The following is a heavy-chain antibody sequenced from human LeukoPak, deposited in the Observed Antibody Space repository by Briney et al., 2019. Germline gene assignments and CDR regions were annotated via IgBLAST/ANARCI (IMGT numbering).Heavy chain of an antibody. D-gene: IGHD3-22*01. CDR1: GGSISSYY. CDR2: IYTSGST. V-gene: IGHV4-4*09. J-gene: IGHJ4*02. CDR3: ARLTMIVVVAGGYFDY. Sequence: PSETLSLTCTVSGGSISSYYWSWIRQPPGKGLEWIGYIYTSGSTNYNPSLKSRVTISVDTSKNQFSLKLSSVTAADTAVYYCARLTMIVVVAGGYFDYWGQGTLVTVSS.